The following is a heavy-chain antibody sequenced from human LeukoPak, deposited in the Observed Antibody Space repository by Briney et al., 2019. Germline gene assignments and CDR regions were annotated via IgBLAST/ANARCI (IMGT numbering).Heavy chain of an antibody. CDR1: NVSISSGSHY. Sequence: PSETLSLTCTVSNVSISSGSHYWNWIRQPAGKGLEWIGRIYAGGRSNYNPSLRSRVTISVDTSKNQFSLRLSSVTATDTGVYYCASDHSGWLGLGYWGQGTLVTVSS. CDR2: IYAGGRS. D-gene: IGHD6-19*01. V-gene: IGHV4-61*02. J-gene: IGHJ4*02. CDR3: ASDHSGWLGLGY.